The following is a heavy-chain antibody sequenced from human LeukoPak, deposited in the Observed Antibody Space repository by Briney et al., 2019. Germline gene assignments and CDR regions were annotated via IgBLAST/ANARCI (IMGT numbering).Heavy chain of an antibody. CDR1: NVSISSGSHY. Sequence: PSETLSLTCTVSNVSISSGSHYWNWIRQPAGKGLEWIGRIYAGGRSNYNPSLRSRVTISVDTSKNQFSLRLSSVTATDTGVYYCASDHSGWLGLGYWGQGTLVTVSS. CDR2: IYAGGRS. D-gene: IGHD6-19*01. V-gene: IGHV4-61*02. J-gene: IGHJ4*02. CDR3: ASDHSGWLGLGY.